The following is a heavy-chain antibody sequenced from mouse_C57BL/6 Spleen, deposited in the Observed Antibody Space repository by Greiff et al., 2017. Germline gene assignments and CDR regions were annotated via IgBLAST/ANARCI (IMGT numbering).Heavy chain of an antibody. CDR2: IHPNSGST. CDR1: GYTFTSYW. V-gene: IGHV1-64*01. J-gene: IGHJ3*01. Sequence: QVQLQQPGAELVKPGASVKLSCKASGYTFTSYWMHWVKQRPGQGLEWIGMIHPNSGSTNYNEKFKSKATLTVDNSSSTAYMQLSSLTSEDSAVYYCARYLLDYGRGVAYWGQGTLVTVSA. CDR3: ARYLLDYGRGVAY. D-gene: IGHD1-1*01.